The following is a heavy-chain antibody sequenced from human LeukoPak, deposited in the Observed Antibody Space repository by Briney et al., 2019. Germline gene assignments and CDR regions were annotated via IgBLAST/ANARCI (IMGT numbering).Heavy chain of an antibody. Sequence: SETLSLTCTVSGGSISSGDYYWSWIRQPPGKGLEWIGYIYYCGSTYYNPSLKSRVTISVDTSKNQFSLKLSSVTAADTAVYYCAGPGGYNDPLFDYWGQGTLVTVSS. CDR3: AGPGGYNDPLFDY. D-gene: IGHD5-24*01. V-gene: IGHV4-30-4*01. J-gene: IGHJ4*02. CDR2: IYYCGST. CDR1: GGSISSGDYY.